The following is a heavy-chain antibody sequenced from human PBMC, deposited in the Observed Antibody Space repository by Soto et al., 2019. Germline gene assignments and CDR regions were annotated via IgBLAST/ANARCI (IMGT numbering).Heavy chain of an antibody. V-gene: IGHV4-34*01. Sequence: SETLSLTCAVYGGSFRGYYWSWIRQPQGKGLEWIGEINHSGSTNYSPSFQGHVTISADKSISTAYLQWSSLKASDTAMYYCARHAPRIAAAGVVDYYYYGMDVWGQGTTVTVSS. D-gene: IGHD6-13*01. J-gene: IGHJ6*02. CDR1: GGSFRGYY. CDR2: INHSGST. CDR3: ARHAPRIAAAGVVDYYYYGMDV.